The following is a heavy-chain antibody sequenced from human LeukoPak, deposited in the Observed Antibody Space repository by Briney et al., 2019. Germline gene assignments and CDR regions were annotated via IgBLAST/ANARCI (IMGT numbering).Heavy chain of an antibody. CDR3: ARFGGAD. D-gene: IGHD1-26*01. Sequence: LPGGSLRLSCAASGFTFSSYAMSWVRQAPGKGLEWVSAISGSGGSTYYADSVKGRFTISRDNAKNSLFLQMNSLRAEDTAVYYCARFGGADWGQGTLVTVSS. V-gene: IGHV3-23*01. CDR1: GFTFSSYA. J-gene: IGHJ4*02. CDR2: ISGSGGST.